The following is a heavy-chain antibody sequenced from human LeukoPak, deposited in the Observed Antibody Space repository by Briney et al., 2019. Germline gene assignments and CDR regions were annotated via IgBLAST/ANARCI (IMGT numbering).Heavy chain of an antibody. D-gene: IGHD3-10*01. Sequence: SETLSLTCTVSGGSITTNGYYWGWIRQPPGKGLEWIGSIDYSGRAYYSPSFKRGVTIYADTSQNQFSLRVSSVTASDTAVYYCARNALSSGSYYHDAFDIWGQGTMVTVSS. CDR2: IDYSGRA. CDR1: GGSITTNGYY. J-gene: IGHJ3*02. V-gene: IGHV4-39*01. CDR3: ARNALSSGSYYHDAFDI.